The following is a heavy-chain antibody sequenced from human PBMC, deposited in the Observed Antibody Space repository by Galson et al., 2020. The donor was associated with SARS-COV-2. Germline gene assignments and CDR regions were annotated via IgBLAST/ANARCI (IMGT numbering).Heavy chain of an antibody. CDR3: ARHVRSRDGYSEGTFDY. V-gene: IGHV4-59*08. CDR2: IYYSGST. J-gene: IGHJ4*02. CDR1: GGSISSYY. D-gene: IGHD4-4*01. Sequence: ETSETLSLTCTVSGGSISSYYWSWIRQPPGKGLEWIGYIYYSGSTNYNPSLKSRVTISVDTSKNQFSLKLSSVTAADTAVYYCARHVRSRDGYSEGTFDYCGQGTLVTVSS.